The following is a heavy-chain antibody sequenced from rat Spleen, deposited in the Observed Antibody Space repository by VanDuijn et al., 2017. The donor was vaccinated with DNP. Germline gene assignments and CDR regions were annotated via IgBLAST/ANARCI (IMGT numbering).Heavy chain of an antibody. CDR2: ISNTGDNT. Sequence: EVQLVEPGGGPVQPGRSLKLSCVASGFIFSNYWMTWIRQAPGKGLEWVASISNTGDNTYYSDSVKGRFTISRDNAKNTQYLQIDSLRSEDTATYYCARHVRQYYFDYWGQGVMVTVSS. V-gene: IGHV5-31*01. J-gene: IGHJ2*01. CDR3: ARHVRQYYFDY. D-gene: IGHD4-3*01. CDR1: GFIFSNYW.